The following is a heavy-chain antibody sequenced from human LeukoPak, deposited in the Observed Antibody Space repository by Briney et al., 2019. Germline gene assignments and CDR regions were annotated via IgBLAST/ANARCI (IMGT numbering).Heavy chain of an antibody. D-gene: IGHD6-19*01. J-gene: IGHJ4*02. V-gene: IGHV1-69*05. CDR1: GGTFSSYA. CDR3: AYNGYSSGWYYFDY. Sequence: SVKVSCKASGGTFSSYAISWVRQAPGQGLEWMGGIIRICGTANYAEKFQGRVTITTDESTSTAYMELSSLRSEDTAVYYCAYNGYSSGWYYFDYWGQGTLVTVSS. CDR2: IIRICGTA.